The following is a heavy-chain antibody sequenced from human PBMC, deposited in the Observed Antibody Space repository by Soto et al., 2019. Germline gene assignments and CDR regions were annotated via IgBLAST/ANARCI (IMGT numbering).Heavy chain of an antibody. J-gene: IGHJ4*02. CDR2: IRSKANSYAT. D-gene: IGHD3-16*01. V-gene: IGHV3-73*02. CDR3: AKAREGITFGGTWSFDY. CDR1: GFTFSGSA. Sequence: EVQLVESGGGLVQPGGSLKLSCAASGFTFSGSAMHWVRQASGKGLEWVGRIRSKANSYATAYAASVKGRFTISRDDSKNTAYLQMNSLKTEDTAVYYCAKAREGITFGGTWSFDYWGQGTLVTVSS.